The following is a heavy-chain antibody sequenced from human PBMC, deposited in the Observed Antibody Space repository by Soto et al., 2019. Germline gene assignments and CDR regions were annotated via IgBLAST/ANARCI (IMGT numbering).Heavy chain of an antibody. D-gene: IGHD6-19*01. CDR3: ARSSVAGTGWFDP. Sequence: QVQLQESGPGLVKPSQTLSLTCTVSGGSISSGGYYWSWIRQHPGKGLEWIGYIYYSGSTYYNPSRKSRVTISVDTSKNQFSLKLSSVTAADTAVYYCARSSVAGTGWFDPWGQGTLVTVSS. V-gene: IGHV4-31*03. CDR2: IYYSGST. J-gene: IGHJ5*02. CDR1: GGSISSGGYY.